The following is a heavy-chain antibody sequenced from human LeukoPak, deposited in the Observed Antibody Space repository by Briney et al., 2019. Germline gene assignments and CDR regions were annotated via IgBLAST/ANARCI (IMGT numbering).Heavy chain of an antibody. J-gene: IGHJ4*02. Sequence: GGSLRLSCATSGFTFSSYAMSWVRQAPGKGLEWVANIKQDGSEKYYVDSVKGRFTISRDNAKNSLYLQMNSLRAEDTAVYYCARVRVWFGTPNFDYWGQGTLVTVSS. D-gene: IGHD3-10*01. CDR1: GFTFSSYA. CDR2: IKQDGSEK. CDR3: ARVRVWFGTPNFDY. V-gene: IGHV3-7*01.